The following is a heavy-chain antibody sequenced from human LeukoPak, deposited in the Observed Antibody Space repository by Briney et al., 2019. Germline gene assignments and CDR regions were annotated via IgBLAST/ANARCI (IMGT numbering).Heavy chain of an antibody. J-gene: IGHJ5*02. Sequence: PSETLSLTCTVSGGSISSGSYYWSWIRQPAGKGLEWIGRIYSSGSTNYNPSLKSRVTISVDTSKNQFSLKLSSVTAADTAVYYCARSVYYDSSGYYLPARWFDPWGQGTLVSVTS. D-gene: IGHD3-22*01. CDR3: ARSVYYDSSGYYLPARWFDP. V-gene: IGHV4-61*02. CDR1: GGSISSGSYY. CDR2: IYSSGST.